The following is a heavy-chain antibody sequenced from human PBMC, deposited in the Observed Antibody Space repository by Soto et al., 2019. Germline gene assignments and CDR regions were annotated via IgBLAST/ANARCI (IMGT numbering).Heavy chain of an antibody. CDR3: ARLFFAMAGFDY. J-gene: IGHJ4*02. CDR1: GYTFTSYD. D-gene: IGHD6-19*01. V-gene: IGHV1-18*01. Sequence: ASVKVSCKASGYTFTSYDINWVRQATGQGLEWMGWITAYNGNTNYAQKLQGRVTMTTYTSTSTAYMELRSLRSDDTAVYYCARLFFAMAGFDYWGQGTLVTVSS. CDR2: ITAYNGNT.